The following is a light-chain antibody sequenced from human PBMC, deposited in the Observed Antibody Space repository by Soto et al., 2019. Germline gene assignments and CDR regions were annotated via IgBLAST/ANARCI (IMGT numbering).Light chain of an antibody. V-gene: IGKV1-39*01. J-gene: IGKJ4*01. Sequence: DIQMTQSPSSLSASIGDRVTITCRASQSIDTYLSWYQKKPGKAPKLLMFGVSNLESGVTSRISGSGSGTDFALTITSLEVDDFATYYCQQSYPLPVTFGGGTRVEIK. CDR1: QSIDTY. CDR2: GVS. CDR3: QQSYPLPVT.